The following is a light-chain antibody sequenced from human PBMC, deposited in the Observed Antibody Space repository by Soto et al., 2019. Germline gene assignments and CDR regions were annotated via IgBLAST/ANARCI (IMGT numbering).Light chain of an antibody. CDR3: QQIYSAPLT. J-gene: IGKJ4*01. Sequence: DIQMTQSPSSLFASVGDSVTITCRASQTITTYLHWYRKKPWKAPTRLIYAASSLQSGVPSRFSGSGSETEFTLTISSLQPEDFATYFCQQIYSAPLTFGGGTKVEIK. CDR2: AAS. CDR1: QTITTY. V-gene: IGKV1-39*01.